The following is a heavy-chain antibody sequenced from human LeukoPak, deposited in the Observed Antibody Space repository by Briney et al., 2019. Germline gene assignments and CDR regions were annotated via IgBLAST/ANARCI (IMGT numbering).Heavy chain of an antibody. CDR3: ALSGDNDAFDI. CDR2: ISGSGGST. Sequence: PGGSLRLSCAASGFTFRSYAMNWVRQAPGKGLEWVSVISGSGGSTYYADSVKGRFTISRDNSKNTRYLQMNSLNAEDTAVYYSALSGDNDAFDIWGQGTKVTVSS. CDR1: GFTFRSYA. V-gene: IGHV3-23*01. J-gene: IGHJ3*02. D-gene: IGHD3-10*01.